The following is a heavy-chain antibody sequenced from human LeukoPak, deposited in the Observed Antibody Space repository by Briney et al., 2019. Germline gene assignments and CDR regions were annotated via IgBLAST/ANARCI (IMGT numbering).Heavy chain of an antibody. V-gene: IGHV4-61*08. Sequence: SETLSLTCTVSGGSISSGGYYWSWIRQHPGKGLEWIGYIYYSGSTNYNPSLKSRVTISVDTSKNQFSLKLSSVTAADTAVYYCARDVGGWYDYWGQGTLVTVSS. CDR3: ARDVGGWYDY. CDR2: IYYSGST. J-gene: IGHJ4*02. CDR1: GGSISSGGYY. D-gene: IGHD6-19*01.